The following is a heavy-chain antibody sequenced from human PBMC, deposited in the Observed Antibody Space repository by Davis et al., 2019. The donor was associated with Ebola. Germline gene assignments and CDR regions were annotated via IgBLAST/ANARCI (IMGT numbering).Heavy chain of an antibody. CDR1: GFTFNTYD. Sequence: PGGSLRLSCAASGFTFNTYDMSWVRQAPGKGLEWVSVVSGSGATTYYADSVKGRFTISRDNSKNTLYLQMKSLRPEDTAVYYCAKDIVVVPAPTAYYYGMDVWGQGTTVTVSS. CDR3: AKDIVVVPAPTAYYYGMDV. D-gene: IGHD2-2*01. V-gene: IGHV3-23*01. J-gene: IGHJ6*02. CDR2: VSGSGATT.